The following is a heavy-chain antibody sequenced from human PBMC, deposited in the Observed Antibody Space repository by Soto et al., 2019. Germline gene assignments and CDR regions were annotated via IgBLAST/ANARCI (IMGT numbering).Heavy chain of an antibody. CDR3: ATVILVDTAMGGYYFDY. D-gene: IGHD5-18*01. V-gene: IGHV1-24*01. J-gene: IGHJ4*02. Sequence: ASVNVSCKSSGYTFASYYLHWVRQAPGQGLECMGGFDPEDGETIYAQKFQGRVTMTEDTSTDTAYMELSSLRSEDTAVYYCATVILVDTAMGGYYFDYWGQGTLVTVSS. CDR1: GYTFASYY. CDR2: FDPEDGET.